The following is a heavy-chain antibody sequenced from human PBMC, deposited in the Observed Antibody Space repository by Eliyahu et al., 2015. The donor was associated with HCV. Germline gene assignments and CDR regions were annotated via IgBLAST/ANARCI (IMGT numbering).Heavy chain of an antibody. D-gene: IGHD6-13*01. V-gene: IGHV3-30*18. CDR2: ISYDGSNK. J-gene: IGHJ1*01. CDR3: VKGTIAAEYFHH. CDR1: GFXFSTYD. Sequence: QVQLVESGGGVVQPGRSLRLSCAASGFXFSTYDMHWVRQAPGKGLEWVAVISYDGSNKYYADSVKGRFTISRDNSKNTLYLQMNSLRAEDTALYYCVKGTIAAEYFHHWGQGTLVTVSS.